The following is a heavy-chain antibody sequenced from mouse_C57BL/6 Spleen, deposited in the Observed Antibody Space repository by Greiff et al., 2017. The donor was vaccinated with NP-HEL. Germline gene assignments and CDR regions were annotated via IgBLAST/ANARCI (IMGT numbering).Heavy chain of an antibody. V-gene: IGHV5-9-1*02. CDR2: ISSGGDYI. J-gene: IGHJ3*01. CDR1: GFTFSSYA. Sequence: EVKVVESGEGLVKPGGSLKLSCAASGFTFSSYAMSWVRQTPEKRLEWVAYISSGGDYIYYADTVKGRFTISRDNARNTLYLQMSSLKSEDTAMYYCTREGSQAWFAYWGQGTLVTVSA. CDR3: TREGSQAWFAY.